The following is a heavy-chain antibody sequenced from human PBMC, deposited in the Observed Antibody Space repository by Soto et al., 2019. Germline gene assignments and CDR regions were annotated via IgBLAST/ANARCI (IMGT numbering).Heavy chain of an antibody. V-gene: IGHV3-48*03. CDR2: ISGSGVTT. J-gene: IGHJ4*02. CDR3: ARGGVY. Sequence: GGSLRLSCAASGFTFSSHEMNWVRQAPGKGLEWISYISGSGVTTYYADSVRSRFIVSRDNAQESLFLQMNSLRVEDTAIYYCARGGVYWGQGTLVTVSS. D-gene: IGHD2-8*01. CDR1: GFTFSSHE.